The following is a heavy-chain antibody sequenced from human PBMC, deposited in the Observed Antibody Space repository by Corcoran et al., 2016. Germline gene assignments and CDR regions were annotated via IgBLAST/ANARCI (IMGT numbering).Heavy chain of an antibody. CDR2: INPSGGST. Sequence: QVQLGQYGAEVKKPGASVKVSCKASGYTFTSYYMHWVRQAPGQGLEWMGIINPSGGSTSYAQKFQGRVTMTRDTSTSTVYMELSSLRSEDTAVYYCARDASKYYYDSSGFFDYLGQGTLVTVSS. D-gene: IGHD3-22*01. J-gene: IGHJ4*02. CDR3: ARDASKYYYDSSGFFDY. CDR1: GYTFTSYY. V-gene: IGHV1-46*01.